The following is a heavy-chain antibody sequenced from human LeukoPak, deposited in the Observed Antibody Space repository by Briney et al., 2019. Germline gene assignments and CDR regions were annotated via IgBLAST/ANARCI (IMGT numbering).Heavy chain of an antibody. V-gene: IGHV4-4*07. CDR1: GYSISSYY. J-gene: IGHJ2*01. CDR2: IYISGST. CDR3: ARDSSGWYWYFDL. D-gene: IGHD6-19*01. Sequence: SDTLSLTCAVSGYSISSYYWSWIRQPAGKGLEWIGRIYISGSTNYNPSLKSRVSMSVDTSKNQFSLKLSSVTAADTAVYYCARDSSGWYWYFDLWGRGTLVTVSS.